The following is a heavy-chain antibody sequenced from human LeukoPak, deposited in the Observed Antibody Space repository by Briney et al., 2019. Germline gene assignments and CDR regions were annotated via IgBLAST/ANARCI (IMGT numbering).Heavy chain of an antibody. CDR1: GYTLTSYG. CDR2: ISAYNGNT. CDR3: ATRVTDVDTAMVDLDY. D-gene: IGHD5-18*01. Sequence: ASVKVSCKASGYTLTSYGISWVRRAPGQGLEWMGWISAYNGNTNYAQKLQGRVTMTTDTSTSTAYMELRSLRSDDTAVYYCATRVTDVDTAMVDLDYWGQGTLVTVSS. V-gene: IGHV1-18*01. J-gene: IGHJ4*02.